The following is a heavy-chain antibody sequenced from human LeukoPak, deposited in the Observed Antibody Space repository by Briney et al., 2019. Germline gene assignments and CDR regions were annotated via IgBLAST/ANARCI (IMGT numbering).Heavy chain of an antibody. CDR3: AKTPGYGDYSMDV. Sequence: GGSLRLSCAASGFTFSSYEMNWVRQAPGKGLEWVSYISSSGSTIYYADSVKGRFTISRDNSKNTLYLQMNTLRAEDTAVYYCAKTPGYGDYSMDVWGKGTRVTVTS. J-gene: IGHJ6*03. D-gene: IGHD4-17*01. CDR2: ISSSGSTI. CDR1: GFTFSSYE. V-gene: IGHV3-48*03.